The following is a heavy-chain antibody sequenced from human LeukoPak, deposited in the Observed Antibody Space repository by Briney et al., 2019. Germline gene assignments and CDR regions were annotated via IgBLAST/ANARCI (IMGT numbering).Heavy chain of an antibody. CDR3: ARDPDPGTTDY. Sequence: GGSLRLPCAVSGFTFSNYRRSWVRQAPGEGLEWVANINENGGEKYYVDSVEGRFTIPRDNAKSSLYLQMNTLRAEDTAVYYCARDPDPGTTDYWGQGTLVTVSS. V-gene: IGHV3-7*01. CDR2: INENGGEK. CDR1: GFTFSNYR. D-gene: IGHD1-7*01. J-gene: IGHJ4*02.